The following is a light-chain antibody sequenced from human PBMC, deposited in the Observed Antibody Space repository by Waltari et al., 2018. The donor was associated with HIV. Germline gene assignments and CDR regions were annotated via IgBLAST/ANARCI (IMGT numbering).Light chain of an antibody. V-gene: IGKV1-6*01. Sequence: AIQMTQSPSSLSASVGDRVTITCRASQSIRNELGWYQQRPGKAPKLLIYAASTLQSGVPSRFSGSGSGTDFTLTISSLQPEDFATYYCLQDFKYPWTFGQGTKVEIK. J-gene: IGKJ1*01. CDR1: QSIRNE. CDR3: LQDFKYPWT. CDR2: AAS.